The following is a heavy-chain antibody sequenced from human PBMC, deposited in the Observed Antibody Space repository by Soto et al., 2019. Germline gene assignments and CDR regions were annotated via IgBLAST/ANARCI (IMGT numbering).Heavy chain of an antibody. Sequence: QVQLQESGPGLVKPSETLSLTCTVSGGSVSSGSYYWSWIRQPPGKGLEWIGYIYYSGSTNYNTSLKSRVTISVDTSKNQFSLKLSSVTAADTAVYYCARLRITMVRGVISWFDPWGQVTLVTVSS. D-gene: IGHD3-10*01. V-gene: IGHV4-61*01. CDR3: ARLRITMVRGVISWFDP. J-gene: IGHJ5*02. CDR2: IYYSGST. CDR1: GGSVSSGSYY.